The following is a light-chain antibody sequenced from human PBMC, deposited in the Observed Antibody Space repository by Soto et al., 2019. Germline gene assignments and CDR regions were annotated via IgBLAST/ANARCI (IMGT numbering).Light chain of an antibody. V-gene: IGLV2-8*01. CDR2: EVT. CDR1: SGDIGGYDY. Sequence: QSALTQPPSASGSPGQSVTISCTGTSGDIGGYDYVSWYQQHPGKAPKFMIYEVTKRPLGVPDRFSGSKSGNTASLTVSGLQAEDEADYYCSSYAGSNNPYVFGTGTKLTVL. CDR3: SSYAGSNNPYV. J-gene: IGLJ1*01.